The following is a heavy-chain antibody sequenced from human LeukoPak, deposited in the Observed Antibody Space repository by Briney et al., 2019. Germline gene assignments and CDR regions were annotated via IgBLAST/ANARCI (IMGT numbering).Heavy chain of an antibody. J-gene: IGHJ3*02. D-gene: IGHD1-7*01. V-gene: IGHV3-9*01. Sequence: GGSLRLSCAASGFTFDDYAMHWVRQAPGKGLEWVSGISWNSGSIGYADSVKGRFTISRDNAKNTLYLQMNSLRAEDTAVYYCARAFITGTPYAFDIWGQGTMVTVSS. CDR1: GFTFDDYA. CDR2: ISWNSGSI. CDR3: ARAFITGTPYAFDI.